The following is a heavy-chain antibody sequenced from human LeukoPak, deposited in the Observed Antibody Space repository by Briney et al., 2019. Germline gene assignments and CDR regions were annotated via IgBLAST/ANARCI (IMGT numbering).Heavy chain of an antibody. D-gene: IGHD3-3*01. CDR3: ARGGPVYLDWRMDY. CDR2: IIPIFGTA. CDR1: GGTFSIYA. V-gene: IGHV1-69*01. Sequence: EASVKVSCKASGGTFSIYAISWVRQAPGQGLEWMGGIIPIFGTANYAQKFQGRVTITADESTSTAYMELSSLRSEDTAVYYCARGGPVYLDWRMDYWGQGTLVTVSS. J-gene: IGHJ4*02.